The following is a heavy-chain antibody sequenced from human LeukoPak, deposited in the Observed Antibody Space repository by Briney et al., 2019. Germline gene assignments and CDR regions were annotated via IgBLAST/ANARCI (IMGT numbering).Heavy chain of an antibody. Sequence: GGALRLSCAVSGFTFSNYDMNWVRQAPGKGPEWVTTISASGIHIYYADSAKGRFTISRDNSRNTLELQMNSLRGEDTAVYYCVRMVSGDSWGQGTLVTVTS. CDR3: VRMVSGDS. J-gene: IGHJ4*02. CDR1: GFTFSNYD. D-gene: IGHD2-8*01. CDR2: ISASGIHI. V-gene: IGHV3-23*01.